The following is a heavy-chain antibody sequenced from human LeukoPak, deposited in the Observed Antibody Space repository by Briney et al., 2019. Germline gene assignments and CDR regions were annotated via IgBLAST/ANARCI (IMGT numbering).Heavy chain of an antibody. D-gene: IGHD3-3*01. J-gene: IGHJ4*02. CDR2: IYYSGST. CDR3: ASLTYYYFWSGYYTNFDY. Sequence: ASETLSLTCTVSGGSISSSSYYWGWIRQPPGKGLEWIGSIYYSGSTYYNPSLKSRVTISVDTSKNQFSLKLSSVTAADPAVFSCASLTYYYFWSGYYTNFDYWGQGPLVTVSS. V-gene: IGHV4-39*01. CDR1: GGSISSSSYY.